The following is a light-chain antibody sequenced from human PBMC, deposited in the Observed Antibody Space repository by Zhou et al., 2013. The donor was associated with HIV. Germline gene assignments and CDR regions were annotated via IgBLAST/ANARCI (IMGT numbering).Light chain of an antibody. CDR3: QQYYSFPLT. CDR1: QSISSY. J-gene: IGKJ4*01. CDR2: AAS. V-gene: IGKV1-39*01. Sequence: DIQMTQSPSSLSASVGDRVTITCRASQSISSYLNWYQQKPGKAPNLLIYAASSLQSGVPSRFSGSGSGTNFTLTINCLQADDFAVYFCQQYYSFPLTFGGGTKVENK.